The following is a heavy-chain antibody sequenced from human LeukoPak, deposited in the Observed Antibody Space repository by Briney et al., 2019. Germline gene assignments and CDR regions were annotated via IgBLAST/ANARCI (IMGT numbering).Heavy chain of an antibody. Sequence: PGGSLRLSCAASGFTFSSYWMHWVRQAPGKGLVWVSRINNDESHTTYADSVKGRFTISRDNAKNTLYLQMNSLRVEDTAVYYCARDQSSSWYVAWFAPWGQGTLVTVSS. D-gene: IGHD6-13*01. V-gene: IGHV3-74*01. J-gene: IGHJ5*02. CDR3: ARDQSSSWYVAWFAP. CDR1: GFTFSSYW. CDR2: INNDESHT.